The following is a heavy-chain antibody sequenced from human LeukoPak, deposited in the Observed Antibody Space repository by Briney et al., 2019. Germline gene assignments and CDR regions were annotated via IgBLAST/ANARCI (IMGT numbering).Heavy chain of an antibody. J-gene: IGHJ4*02. CDR3: AQGGARPLDY. CDR1: GFTFSSYS. CDR2: ISSSSSYI. D-gene: IGHD3-16*01. Sequence: GGSLRLSCAASGFTFSSYSMNWVRQAPGKGLEWVSSISSSSSYIYYADSVKGRFTISKDNAKNSLYLQMNSLRAEDTAVYYCAQGGARPLDYWGQGTLVTVSS. V-gene: IGHV3-21*01.